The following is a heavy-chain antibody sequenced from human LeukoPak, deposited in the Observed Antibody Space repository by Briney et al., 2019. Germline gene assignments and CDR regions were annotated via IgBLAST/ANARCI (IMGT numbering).Heavy chain of an antibody. CDR2: VDPENGET. J-gene: IGHJ3*02. CDR1: GYSFSDYY. V-gene: IGHV1-69-2*01. CDR3: VKVQYDFWSGSNDAFDI. Sequence: GASVKVSCKASGYSFSDYYIHWVQQAPGKGLEWMGRVDPENGETKYAEKFQGRLTITADTSTDTTYMQLSSLRSDDTAVYYCVKVQYDFWSGSNDAFDIWGQGTMVTVSS. D-gene: IGHD3-3*01.